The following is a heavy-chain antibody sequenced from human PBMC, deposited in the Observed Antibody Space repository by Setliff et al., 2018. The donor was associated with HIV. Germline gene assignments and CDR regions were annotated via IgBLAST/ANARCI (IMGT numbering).Heavy chain of an antibody. CDR1: GYSFTGYY. J-gene: IGHJ6*03. V-gene: IGHV1-2*06. CDR3: ARKDGVGYCDSNSCYGIGPIDV. D-gene: IGHD2-2*01. CDR2: INPKSGAT. Sequence: ASVKVSCKASGYSFTGYYVNWVRQAPGQGLEWMGRINPKSGATNLAQKFQGRVTLTRDMSVTTVYMELTSLRSDDTAVYYCARKDGVGYCDSNSCYGIGPIDVWGKGTTVTVSS.